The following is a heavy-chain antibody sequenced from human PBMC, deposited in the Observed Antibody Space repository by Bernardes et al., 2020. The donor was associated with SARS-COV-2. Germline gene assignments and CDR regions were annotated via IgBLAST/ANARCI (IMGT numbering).Heavy chain of an antibody. CDR1: GFTFSDFG. V-gene: IGHV3-30*03. D-gene: IGHD5-12*01. CDR3: ARDPTSGWLQPDY. CDR2: ISYDGANK. Sequence: SLRLSCAASGFTFSDFGMHWVRQAPGKGLEWVAVISYDGANKYYADSVKGRFTISRDNSKNTLYLQMNSLRPEDTAVYYCARDPTSGWLQPDYWGQGTLVTVSS. J-gene: IGHJ4*02.